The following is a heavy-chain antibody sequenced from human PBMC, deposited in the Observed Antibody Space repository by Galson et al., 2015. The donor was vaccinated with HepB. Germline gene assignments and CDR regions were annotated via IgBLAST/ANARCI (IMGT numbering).Heavy chain of an antibody. D-gene: IGHD6-19*01. Sequence: SLRLSCAASGFSFSYYGMNWVRQAPGKGLEWAAVIANDGSYENNADSVKGRFTISRDNSKNTLYLQMNSLRTEDTAVYYCASLGLGDSNGWYGFDFWGQGTLVTVSS. J-gene: IGHJ4*02. CDR1: GFSFSYYG. CDR3: ASLGLGDSNGWYGFDF. V-gene: IGHV3-30*03. CDR2: IANDGSYE.